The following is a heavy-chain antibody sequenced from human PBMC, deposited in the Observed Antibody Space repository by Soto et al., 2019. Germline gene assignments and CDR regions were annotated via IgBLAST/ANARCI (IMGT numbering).Heavy chain of an antibody. V-gene: IGHV4-34*01. CDR3: ARGRVTMVRGVIGIYNWFDP. CDR1: GGSFSGYY. CDR2: INHSGST. J-gene: IGHJ5*02. Sequence: PSETLSLTCAVYGGSFSGYYWSWVRQPPGKGPEWIGEINHSGSTNYNPSLKSRVTISVDTSKNQFSLKLSSVTAADTAVYYFARGRVTMVRGVIGIYNWFDPWGQGTLVTVSS. D-gene: IGHD3-10*01.